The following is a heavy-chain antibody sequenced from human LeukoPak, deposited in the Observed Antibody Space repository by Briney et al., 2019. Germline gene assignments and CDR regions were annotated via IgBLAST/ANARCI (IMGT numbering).Heavy chain of an antibody. J-gene: IGHJ4*02. Sequence: PGGSLRLSCVGSKFSFNNYSMHWVRQAPGKGLEWVSSISSSSSYIYYADSVKGRFTISRDNAKNSLYLQMNSLRAEDTAVYYCATRFDYWGQGTLVTVSS. CDR1: KFSFNNYS. V-gene: IGHV3-21*01. CDR3: ATRFDY. CDR2: ISSSSSYI.